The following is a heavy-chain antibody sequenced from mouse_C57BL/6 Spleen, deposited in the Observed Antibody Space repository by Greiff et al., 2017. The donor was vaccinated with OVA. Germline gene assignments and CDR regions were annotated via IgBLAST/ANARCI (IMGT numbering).Heavy chain of an antibody. CDR2: INPNNGGT. CDR1: GYTFTDYY. CDR3: ARWPNGGYYAMDY. V-gene: IGHV1-26*01. Sequence: EVQLQQSGPELVKPGASVKISCKASGYTFTDYYMNWVKQSHGKSLEWIGDINPNNGGTSYNQKFKGKATLTVDKSSSTAYMELRSLTSEDSAVYYCARWPNGGYYAMDYWGQGTSVTVSS. D-gene: IGHD4-1*01. J-gene: IGHJ4*01.